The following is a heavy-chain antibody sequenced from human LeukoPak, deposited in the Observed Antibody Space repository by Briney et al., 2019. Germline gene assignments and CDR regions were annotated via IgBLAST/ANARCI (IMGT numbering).Heavy chain of an antibody. J-gene: IGHJ2*01. CDR2: ISDSGGST. CDR1: GFTFSSYA. V-gene: IGHV3-23*01. D-gene: IGHD6-13*01. CDR3: AKGYSSSWYYWYFDL. Sequence: PGGSLRLSCAASGFTFSSYAMSWVRQAPGKGLEWVSAISDSGGSTYYADSVKGRFTISRDNSKNTLFLQMTSLRAEDTAVYYCAKGYSSSWYYWYFDLWGRGTLVTVSS.